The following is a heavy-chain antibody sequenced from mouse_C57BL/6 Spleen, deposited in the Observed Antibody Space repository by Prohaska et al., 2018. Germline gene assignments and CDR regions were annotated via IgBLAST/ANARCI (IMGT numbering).Heavy chain of an antibody. CDR2: ISSGSSTI. CDR1: GFTFSDYG. V-gene: IGHV5-17*01. Sequence: EVQLVESGGGLVKPGGSLKLSCAASGFTFSDYGMHWVRQAPEKGLEWVAYISSGSSTIYYADTVKGRFTISRDNAKNTLFLQMTSLRSEDTAMYYCARGLGLYFDYWGQGTTLTVSS. J-gene: IGHJ2*01. CDR3: ARGLGLYFDY. D-gene: IGHD4-1*01.